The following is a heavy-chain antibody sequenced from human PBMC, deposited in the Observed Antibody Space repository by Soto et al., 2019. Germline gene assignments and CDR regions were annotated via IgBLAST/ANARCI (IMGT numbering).Heavy chain of an antibody. V-gene: IGHV1-2*02. CDR2: INPNSGGT. J-gene: IGHJ6*02. CDR1: GYTFTGYY. Sequence: VASVKVSCKASGYTFTGYYMHWVRQAPGQGLEWMGWINPNSGGTNYAQKFQGRVTMTRDTSISTAYMELSRLRSDDTAVYYCARERYSSSSGEGYYYYYGMDVWGQGTTVTVSS. CDR3: ARERYSSSSGEGYYYYYGMDV. D-gene: IGHD6-6*01.